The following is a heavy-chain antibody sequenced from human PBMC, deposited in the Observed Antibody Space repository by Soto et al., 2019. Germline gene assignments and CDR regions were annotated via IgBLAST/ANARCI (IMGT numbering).Heavy chain of an antibody. Sequence: EVQVLQSGGGLVPPGGSLRLSCAGSGFTFINTGMSWVRQAPGQGLEWVPAITGNGDTTYYAASGKGRFTISRDNSKSTLYLQMTSLRAEATAVYYCAKIGGYFDYWGEGTLVTVSS. D-gene: IGHD3-22*01. CDR3: AKIGGYFDY. V-gene: IGHV3-23*01. CDR2: ITGNGDTT. CDR1: GFTFINTG. J-gene: IGHJ4*02.